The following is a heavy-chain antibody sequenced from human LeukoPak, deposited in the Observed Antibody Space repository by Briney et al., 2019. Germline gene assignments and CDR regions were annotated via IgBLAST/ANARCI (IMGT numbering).Heavy chain of an antibody. CDR3: ANIGEYGGIYYFEY. D-gene: IGHD4-23*01. CDR1: GFTFSTYA. J-gene: IGHJ4*02. Sequence: GSLRLSCAASGFTFSTYAVSWVRQAPGRGLEWVSLISASGGSTYYPDSVKGRFIISRDNSKNTLYLQMNSLRAEDTAVYYRANIGEYGGIYYFEYWGQGTLVTVSS. CDR2: ISASGGST. V-gene: IGHV3-23*01.